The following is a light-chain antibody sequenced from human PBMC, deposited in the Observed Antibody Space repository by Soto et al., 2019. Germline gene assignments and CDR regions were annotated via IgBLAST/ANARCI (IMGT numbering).Light chain of an antibody. Sequence: DIQVTQSPSFLSASVGDRVTITCRASQGITSYFAWYQQKPGKAPRLLIYATSTLQTGVPSRFSGSGSGTEFTLTISSLQPEDFATYYCQELNSYPPLFTFGPGTKVDIK. CDR3: QELNSYPPLFT. J-gene: IGKJ3*01. CDR1: QGITSY. V-gene: IGKV1-9*01. CDR2: ATS.